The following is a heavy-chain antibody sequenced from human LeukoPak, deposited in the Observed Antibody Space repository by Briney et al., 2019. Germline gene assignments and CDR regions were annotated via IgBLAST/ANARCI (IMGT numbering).Heavy chain of an antibody. J-gene: IGHJ5*02. Sequence: SETLSLTCIVSGGSISSGGYYWSWIRQHPGKGLEWIGYIYYSGSTYYNPSLKSRVTISGDTAKNQLSLKLISVAAADTALYYCARDKDGNGYTTGGFEPWGQGTPVTVSS. CDR1: GGSISSGGYY. CDR2: IYYSGST. V-gene: IGHV4-31*03. CDR3: ARDKDGNGYTTGGFEP. D-gene: IGHD5-24*01.